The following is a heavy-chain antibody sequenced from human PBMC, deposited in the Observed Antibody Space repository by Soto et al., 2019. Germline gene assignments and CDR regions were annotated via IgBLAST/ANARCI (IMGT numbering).Heavy chain of an antibody. V-gene: IGHV3-30*18. CDR1: GFTFSSYG. D-gene: IGHD6-19*01. CDR3: AKEVSSGWFEYYFDY. Sequence: QVQLVESGGGVVQPGRSLRLSCAASGFTFSSYGMHWVRQAPGKGLEWVAVISYDGSNKYYADSVKGRFTISRDNSKNTLYLQMNSLRAEDTAVYYCAKEVSSGWFEYYFDYWGQGTLVTVSS. J-gene: IGHJ4*02. CDR2: ISYDGSNK.